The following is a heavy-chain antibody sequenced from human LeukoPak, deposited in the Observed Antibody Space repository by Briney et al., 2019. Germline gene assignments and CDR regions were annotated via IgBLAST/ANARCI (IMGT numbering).Heavy chain of an antibody. D-gene: IGHD3-10*01. J-gene: IGHJ5*02. CDR1: GFTFSKNA. Sequence: GGSLRLSCAASGFTFSKNAMTWVRQAPGKGLEWVSTISGSGGGTYSADSVKGRFTISRDNSKNTVYMQMNSLRADDTAAYYCAKASIVRGYDAWGQGTLVTVSS. CDR2: ISGSGGGT. CDR3: AKASIVRGYDA. V-gene: IGHV3-23*01.